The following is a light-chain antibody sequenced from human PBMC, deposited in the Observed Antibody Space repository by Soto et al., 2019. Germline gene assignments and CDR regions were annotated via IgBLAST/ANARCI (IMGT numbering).Light chain of an antibody. V-gene: IGKV1-39*01. J-gene: IGKJ4*01. CDR3: QQNSSTTT. Sequence: DIQLTQSPSSLSASVGDRVTITCRASQSIRSYLNWYQQKPGKAPKLLIYAASSLQTGVSSRFSGSGSGTYFTLTISNLQPEDFATYYCQQNSSTTTCGGGTKVEIK. CDR2: AAS. CDR1: QSIRSY.